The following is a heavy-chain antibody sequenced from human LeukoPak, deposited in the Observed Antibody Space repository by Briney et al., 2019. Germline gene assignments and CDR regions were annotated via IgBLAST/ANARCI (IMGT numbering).Heavy chain of an antibody. CDR1: GGSFSGYY. Sequence: SETLSLTCAVYGGSFSGYYWSWIRQPPGKGLEWIGEIDHSGSTNYNPSLKSRVTISVDTSKNQFSLKLSSVTAADTAVYYCVAVADYLRYYYGMDVWGQGTTVTVSS. J-gene: IGHJ6*02. CDR2: IDHSGST. D-gene: IGHD6-19*01. V-gene: IGHV4-34*01. CDR3: VAVADYLRYYYGMDV.